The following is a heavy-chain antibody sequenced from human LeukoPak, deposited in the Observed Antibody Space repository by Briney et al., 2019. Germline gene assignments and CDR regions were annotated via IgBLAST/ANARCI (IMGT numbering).Heavy chain of an antibody. D-gene: IGHD1-1*01. Sequence: VSGPTLVNPTQTLSLTCTFSGFSLSTSGVGVGWFRQPPGKALEWLALIYWNDDKRYSPSLRTRLTITKDTSKNQVVLTMTNMDPVDTATYYCAHATRFDWFDPWGQGTLVTVSS. V-gene: IGHV2-5*01. J-gene: IGHJ5*02. CDR3: AHATRFDWFDP. CDR1: GFSLSTSGVG. CDR2: IYWNDDK.